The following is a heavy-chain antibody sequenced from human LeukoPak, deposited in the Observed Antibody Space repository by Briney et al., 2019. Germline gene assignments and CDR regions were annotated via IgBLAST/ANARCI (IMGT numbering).Heavy chain of an antibody. J-gene: IGHJ2*01. Sequence: SETLSLTCTVSGVPITSFYWSWIRQPPGKGLECIGYVHYSGSTNYNPSLNSRVTMSVDTSNNQFSLKLTSVTAADTAVYYCARGPWYFDLWARGTLVTVSS. CDR1: GVPITSFY. CDR2: VHYSGST. V-gene: IGHV4-59*01. CDR3: ARGPWYFDL.